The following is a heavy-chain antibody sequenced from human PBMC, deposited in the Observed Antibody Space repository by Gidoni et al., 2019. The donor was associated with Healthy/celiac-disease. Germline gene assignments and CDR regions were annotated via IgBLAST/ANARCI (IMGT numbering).Heavy chain of an antibody. D-gene: IGHD2-2*01. CDR1: GFTFSSYT. V-gene: IGHV3-21*01. Sequence: EVQLVESGGGLVKPGWYLRLSCSASGFTFSSYTMNLVRQAPGKGLEWVSSISSSSSYIDYADSVKDRFTISRDNSKNSLYLQMNSLRAEDTAVYYCARDYCSSTSCYREDAFDIWGQGTMVTVSS. J-gene: IGHJ3*02. CDR2: ISSSSSYI. CDR3: ARDYCSSTSCYREDAFDI.